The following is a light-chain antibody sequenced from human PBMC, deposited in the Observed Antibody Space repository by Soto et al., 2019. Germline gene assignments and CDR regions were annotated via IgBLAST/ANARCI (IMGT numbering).Light chain of an antibody. CDR3: QRYNNWPLT. Sequence: EIVLTQSPDTLSLSPGERATLSCRASQSVSSSHLAWYQQKPGQAPRLLIYDASNRATGIPARFSGSRSGTEFTLTINSLQSEDFAVYYCQRYNNWPLTFGGGTKVDI. V-gene: IGKV3D-15*01. CDR2: DAS. CDR1: QSVSSSH. J-gene: IGKJ4*01.